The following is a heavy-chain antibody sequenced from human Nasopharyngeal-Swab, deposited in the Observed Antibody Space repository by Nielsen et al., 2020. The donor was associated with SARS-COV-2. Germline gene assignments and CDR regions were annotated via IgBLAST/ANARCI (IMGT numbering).Heavy chain of an antibody. CDR2: IYYSGST. D-gene: IGHD2-15*01. Sequence: SETLSLTCAVYGGSFSGNYCSWIRQPPGKGLEWIGYIYYSGSTNYNPSLKSRVTISVYTSKTQFSLKLSSVTEADTAVYYCARAHLYCSGGSCYPDNFDYWGQGTLVTVSS. V-gene: IGHV4-59*01. CDR1: GGSFSGNY. J-gene: IGHJ4*02. CDR3: ARAHLYCSGGSCYPDNFDY.